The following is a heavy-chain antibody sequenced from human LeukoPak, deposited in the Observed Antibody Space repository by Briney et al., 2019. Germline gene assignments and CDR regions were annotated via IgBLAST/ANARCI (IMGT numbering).Heavy chain of an antibody. CDR3: ARGRGYSGYDESYPFDY. D-gene: IGHD5-12*01. Sequence: PGGSLRLSCAASGFTFSSYSMNWVRQAPGKGLEWLSVFYSGGSTDYADSVKGRFTMSRDNSKNTLYFQMNSLRAEDTAVYYCARGRGYSGYDESYPFDYWGQGTLVTVSS. CDR1: GFTFSSYS. V-gene: IGHV3-66*01. CDR2: FYSGGST. J-gene: IGHJ4*02.